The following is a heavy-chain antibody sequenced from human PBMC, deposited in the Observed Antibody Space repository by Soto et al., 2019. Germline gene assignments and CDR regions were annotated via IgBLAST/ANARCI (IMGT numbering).Heavy chain of an antibody. J-gene: IGHJ3*02. CDR3: ARGRSRMNYGNPFDI. D-gene: IGHD4-17*01. V-gene: IGHV1-2*04. CDR1: GYTFTGYY. Sequence: GASVKVSCKASGYTFTGYYMHWVRQAPGQGLEWMGWINPNSGGTNYAQKFQGWVTMTRDTSISTAYMELSRLRSDDTAVYYCARGRSRMNYGNPFDIWGQGTTVPV. CDR2: INPNSGGT.